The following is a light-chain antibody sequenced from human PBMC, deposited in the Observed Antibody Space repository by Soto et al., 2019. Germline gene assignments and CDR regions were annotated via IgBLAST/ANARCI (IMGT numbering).Light chain of an antibody. V-gene: IGKV1-33*01. J-gene: IGKJ5*01. CDR2: DAS. Sequence: DIQMTQSPSSLSASVGDRVTITCQASQDISNYLNWYQQKLGKAPKLLIYDASNLETGVPSRFSGSGSGTDFTFTISSMQPEDIATYYCKQYSHLITFGQGTRREIK. CDR1: QDISNY. CDR3: KQYSHLIT.